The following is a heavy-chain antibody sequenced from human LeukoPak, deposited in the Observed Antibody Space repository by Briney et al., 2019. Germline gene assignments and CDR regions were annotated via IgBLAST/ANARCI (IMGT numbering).Heavy chain of an antibody. CDR2: ISGSGDAT. CDR3: AKDGSWSYGGGFDP. J-gene: IGHJ5*02. V-gene: IGHV3-23*01. D-gene: IGHD1-26*01. Sequence: GGSLRLSCAASGFTFSSNAMSWVRQAPGKGLEWVSAISGSGDATYYAGSVKGRFTISRDNSKNTLFLQMNSLRAEDTAIYYCAKDGSWSYGGGFDPWGQGTLVTVSS. CDR1: GFTFSSNA.